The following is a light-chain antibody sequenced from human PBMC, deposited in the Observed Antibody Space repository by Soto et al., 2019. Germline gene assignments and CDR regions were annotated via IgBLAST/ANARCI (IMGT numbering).Light chain of an antibody. CDR3: SSYTSSRTLV. CDR2: EVT. Sequence: QSVLTQPASVSGSPGQSITISCTGTSSDIGAYNYVSWFQQHPGKAPKLIIYEVTYRPSGVSNRFPGSKSGNTASLTISGLQADDEADYYCSSYTSSRTLVFGTGTKVTVL. V-gene: IGLV2-14*01. CDR1: SSDIGAYNY. J-gene: IGLJ1*01.